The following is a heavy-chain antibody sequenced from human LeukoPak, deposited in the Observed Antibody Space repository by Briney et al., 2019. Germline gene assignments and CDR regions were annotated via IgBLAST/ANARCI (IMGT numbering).Heavy chain of an antibody. CDR2: INYDGRDV. CDR1: GFTFSSFG. V-gene: IGHV3-48*02. J-gene: IGHJ4*02. CDR3: ARDLYSYGRFDY. Sequence: GGSLRLSCAASGFTFSSFGMGWVRQAPGKGLEWVSYINYDGRDVYYADSVEGRFTTSRDNAKNSLYLQVNSLRDEDTAVYYCARDLYSYGRFDYWGQGTLVTISS. D-gene: IGHD5-18*01.